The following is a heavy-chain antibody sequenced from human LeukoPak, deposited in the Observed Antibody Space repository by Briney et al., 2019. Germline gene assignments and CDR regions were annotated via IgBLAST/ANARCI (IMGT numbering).Heavy chain of an antibody. Sequence: GGSLRLSCAASGFTFSSYAMSWVRQAPGKGLEWVSAISGSGGSTYYADSVKGRFTISRDNSKNTLFLQMNSLKADDTAVYYCARTGYCGGNSCYLNPIDSWGQGTLVTVSS. V-gene: IGHV3-23*01. CDR3: ARTGYCGGNSCYLNPIDS. CDR1: GFTFSSYA. J-gene: IGHJ4*02. CDR2: ISGSGGST. D-gene: IGHD2-21*01.